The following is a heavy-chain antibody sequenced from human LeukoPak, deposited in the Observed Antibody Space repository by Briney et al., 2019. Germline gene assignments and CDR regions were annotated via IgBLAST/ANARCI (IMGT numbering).Heavy chain of an antibody. J-gene: IGHJ4*02. CDR3: ARDYCSSNSCHRHHFDY. CDR1: GYTFINYG. D-gene: IGHD2-2*01. CDR2: INTYNGNI. Sequence: ASVKVSCKASGYTFINYGISWVRQAPGQGLEWMEWINTYNGNINYAQKLQGRVTMTTDTSTSTAYMELRSLRSDDTAVYYCARDYCSSNSCHRHHFDYWGQGTLVTVSS. V-gene: IGHV1-18*01.